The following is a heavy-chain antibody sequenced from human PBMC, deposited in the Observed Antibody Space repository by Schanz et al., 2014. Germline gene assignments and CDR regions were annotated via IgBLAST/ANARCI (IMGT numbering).Heavy chain of an antibody. CDR3: ARGEWSTSQFDY. CDR1: GFAFDTYW. CDR2: IKHDGSEK. V-gene: IGHV3-7*01. D-gene: IGHD2-2*01. Sequence: EVQLVESGGGLVQPGGSLRLSCAASGFAFDTYWMSWVRQAPGKGLEWVTYIKHDGSEKYHVDSVKGRFTISRDNAKGSVYLQMNSLRAEDTAVYYCARGEWSTSQFDYWGHGTLVTVSS. J-gene: IGHJ4*01.